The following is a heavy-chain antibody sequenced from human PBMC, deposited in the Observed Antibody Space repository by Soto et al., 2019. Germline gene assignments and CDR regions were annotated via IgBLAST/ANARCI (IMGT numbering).Heavy chain of an antibody. CDR1: GFTFSTYG. CDR3: ARDASAYAGRWYPRGFDP. D-gene: IGHD5-12*01. CDR2: IWYDGSNK. V-gene: IGHV3-33*01. Sequence: PGGSLRLSCAASGFTFSTYGMHWVRQAPGKGLEWVAIIWYDGSNKYYADSVKGRFTISRDDSKNTLYLQMNSLRVEDTAVYFCARDASAYAGRWYPRGFDPWGQGTLVTVSS. J-gene: IGHJ5*02.